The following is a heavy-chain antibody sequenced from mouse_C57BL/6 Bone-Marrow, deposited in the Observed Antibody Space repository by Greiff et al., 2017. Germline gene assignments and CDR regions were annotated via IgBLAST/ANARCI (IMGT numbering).Heavy chain of an antibody. CDR3: SEESAVYYCAIDGYLDY. CDR2: GQGLDWIG. D-gene: IGHD2-3*01. Sequence: VKLVESGPELARPWASVKISCQAFYTFSSRVHFSIRGTNYWMQWVKQRPGQGLDWIGAIYPGNGDTSYNQKFNGKATLTANKTSSTAYMLLNRMTSEESAVYYCAIDGYLDYWGQGTTLTVSS. V-gene: IGHV1-87*01. CDR1: YTFSSRVH. J-gene: IGHJ2*01.